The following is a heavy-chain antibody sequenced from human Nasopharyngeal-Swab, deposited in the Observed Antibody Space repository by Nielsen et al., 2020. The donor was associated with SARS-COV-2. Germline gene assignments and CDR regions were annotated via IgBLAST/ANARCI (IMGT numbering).Heavy chain of an antibody. Sequence: SETLSLTCTVSGGSISSSSYYWSWIRQHPGKGLEWIGYIYYSGSTYYNPSLKSRVTISVDTSKNQFSLKLSSVTAADTAVYYCARLIVATSWYFDLWGRGTLVTVSS. D-gene: IGHD5-12*01. CDR1: GGSISSSSYY. CDR3: ARLIVATSWYFDL. V-gene: IGHV4-31*03. CDR2: IYYSGST. J-gene: IGHJ2*01.